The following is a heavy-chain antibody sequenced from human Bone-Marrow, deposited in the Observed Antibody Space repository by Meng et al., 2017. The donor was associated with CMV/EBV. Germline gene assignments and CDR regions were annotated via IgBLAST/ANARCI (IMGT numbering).Heavy chain of an antibody. D-gene: IGHD1-26*01. Sequence: GSLRLSCTVSGGSISSYYWSWIRQPPGKGLEWIGYIYYSGSTNYNPSLKSRVTISVDTSKNQFSLKLSSVTAADTAVYYCARVRSGSPDYWGQGTLVTVSS. V-gene: IGHV4-59*01. J-gene: IGHJ4*02. CDR2: IYYSGST. CDR1: GGSISSYY. CDR3: ARVRSGSPDY.